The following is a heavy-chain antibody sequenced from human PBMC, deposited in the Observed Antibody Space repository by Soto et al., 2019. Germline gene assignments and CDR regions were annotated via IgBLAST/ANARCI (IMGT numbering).Heavy chain of an antibody. CDR1: GVSITGSY. CDR3: ARDVPYGAGSLAGCDY. CDR2: VYHSGTT. D-gene: IGHD1-26*01. Sequence: KPSETLSLTCSVSGVSITGSYWSWIRQPPGKTLEWIGYVYHSGTTTYNPSLKSRVSISVDTSKNQFSLRLTSVIAADTAVYYCARDVPYGAGSLAGCDYWGQGILVTVSS. V-gene: IGHV4-59*01. J-gene: IGHJ4*02.